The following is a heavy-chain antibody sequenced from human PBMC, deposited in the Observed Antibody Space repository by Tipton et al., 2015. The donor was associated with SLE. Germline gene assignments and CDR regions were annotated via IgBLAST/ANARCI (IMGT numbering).Heavy chain of an antibody. Sequence: TLSLTCAVYGGSFSGYYWTWIRQPPGKGLEWIGEINYSGSTNYNPSLKSRVTISVDTSKNQFSLKLSSVTAADTAVYYCARGTVDYYGSGLCYYGLDVWGQGTAVTVSS. CDR3: ARGTVDYYGSGLCYYGLDV. J-gene: IGHJ6*02. D-gene: IGHD3-10*01. CDR2: INYSGST. V-gene: IGHV4-34*01. CDR1: GGSFSGYY.